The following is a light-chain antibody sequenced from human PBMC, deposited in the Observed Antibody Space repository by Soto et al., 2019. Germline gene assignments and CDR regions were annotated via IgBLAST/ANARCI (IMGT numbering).Light chain of an antibody. V-gene: IGKV3-11*01. CDR2: DAS. J-gene: IGKJ1*01. Sequence: EIVLTQSPATLSLSPGESATLACRARQSFSNFLAWYQQTPGPAPRLLISDASNRATGISGRFSVSGSGTHFSLTISSLETEDFAVYYCRQRSNWPWTFVKGTKVEIK. CDR1: QSFSNF. CDR3: RQRSNWPWT.